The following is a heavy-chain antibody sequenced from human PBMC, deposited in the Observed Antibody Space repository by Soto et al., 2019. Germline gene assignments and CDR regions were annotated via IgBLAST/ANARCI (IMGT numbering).Heavy chain of an antibody. CDR2: IIPIFGSA. J-gene: IGHJ6*02. CDR1: GGTFSSYA. Sequence: QVQLVQSGAEVKKPGSSVKVSCKASGGTFSSYAISWVRQAPGQGLEWMGGIIPIFGSADYAQKFQGRVTITADESTRTAYMALSSLRSADTAVSYGARHSVRSPDGRCSYVMDVWGQEAPGTVSS. V-gene: IGHV1-69*12. CDR3: ARHSVRSPDGRCSYVMDV. D-gene: IGHD1-26*01.